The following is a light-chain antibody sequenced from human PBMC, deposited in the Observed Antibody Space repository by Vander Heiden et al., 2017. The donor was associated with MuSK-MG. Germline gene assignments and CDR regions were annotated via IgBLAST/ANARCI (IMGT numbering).Light chain of an antibody. CDR2: KAS. J-gene: IGKJ1*01. CDR1: QSISNY. CDR3: QQYDSFSWT. V-gene: IGKV1-5*03. Sequence: DIQMTQSPSTLSASVGDRVTITCRASQSISNYLAWYQQTPGKAPKLLMYKASSLESGVPSRFSGSGSGTEFTLTISSLQPDDFATYYCQQYDSFSWTFGQGTKVEMK.